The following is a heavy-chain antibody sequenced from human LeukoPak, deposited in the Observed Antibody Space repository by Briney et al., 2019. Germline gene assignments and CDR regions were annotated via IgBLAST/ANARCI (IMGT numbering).Heavy chain of an antibody. J-gene: IGHJ3*02. Sequence: ASGKVSCKASGYTFSGYYMHCVRHAHGQGLEWMEIINPSGGSTSYAQKFQGRVTMTRDTSTSTVYMELSSLRSEDTAVYYCARDTALRGVPENDAFDIWGQGTLVTVSS. V-gene: IGHV1-46*01. CDR2: INPSGGST. D-gene: IGHD3-10*01. CDR1: GYTFSGYY. CDR3: ARDTALRGVPENDAFDI.